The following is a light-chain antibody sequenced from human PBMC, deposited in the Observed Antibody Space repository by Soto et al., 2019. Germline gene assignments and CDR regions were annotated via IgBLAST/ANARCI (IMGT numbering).Light chain of an antibody. J-gene: IGKJ2*01. Sequence: DIQMTQSPSSLSASVGDRVTITCRASQSIRRDLNWYQQKSGKAPKLLIYAASSLQSGVPSRFSGSGSGTDFTLTIRSLQPEDFAIYYCQQNYSTPPYTFGQGTNVDIK. CDR3: QQNYSTPPYT. V-gene: IGKV1-39*01. CDR2: AAS. CDR1: QSIRRD.